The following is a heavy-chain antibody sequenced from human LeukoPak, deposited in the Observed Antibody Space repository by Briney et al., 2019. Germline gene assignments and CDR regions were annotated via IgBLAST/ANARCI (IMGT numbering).Heavy chain of an antibody. CDR2: ISYDGSNK. J-gene: IGHJ4*02. D-gene: IGHD3-9*01. CDR1: GFTFSSYG. CDR3: AREYYDILTGYYNVATGVDY. V-gene: IGHV3-30*03. Sequence: PGGSLRLSCAASGFTFSSYGMHWVRQAPGKGLEWVAVISYDGSNKYYADSVKGRFTISRDNSKNTLYLQMNSLRAEDTAVYYCAREYYDILTGYYNVATGVDYWGQGTLVTVSS.